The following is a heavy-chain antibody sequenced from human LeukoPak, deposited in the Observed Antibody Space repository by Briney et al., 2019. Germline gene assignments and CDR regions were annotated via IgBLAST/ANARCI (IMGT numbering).Heavy chain of an antibody. D-gene: IGHD3-22*01. CDR2: ISYDGSNK. Sequence: YPGGSLRLSCAASGFTFSRHAVHWVRRAPGKGLEWLAVISYDGSNKYYADSVKGRFTISRDNSKNTLYLQMNSLRAEDTAVYYCARVDDSSGYYSLGIDYWGQGTLVTVSS. CDR3: ARVDDSSGYYSLGIDY. CDR1: GFTFSRHA. J-gene: IGHJ4*02. V-gene: IGHV3-30-3*01.